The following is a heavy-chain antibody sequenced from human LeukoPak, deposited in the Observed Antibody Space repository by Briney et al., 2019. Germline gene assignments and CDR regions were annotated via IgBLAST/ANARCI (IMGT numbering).Heavy chain of an antibody. D-gene: IGHD3-22*01. CDR1: GGSFSGYY. Sequence: SETQSLTCAVYGGSFSGYYWSWIRQPPGKGLEWIGEINHSGSTNYDPSLKSRVTISVDTSKNQFSLKLSSVTAADTAVFYCARVVRPMKFDPWGQETLVTVSS. CDR2: INHSGST. V-gene: IGHV4-34*01. J-gene: IGHJ5*02. CDR3: ARVVRPMKFDP.